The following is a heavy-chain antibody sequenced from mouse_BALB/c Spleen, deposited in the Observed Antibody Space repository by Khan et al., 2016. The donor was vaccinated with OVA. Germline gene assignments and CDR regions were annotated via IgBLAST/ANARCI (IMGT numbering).Heavy chain of an antibody. V-gene: IGHV14-3*02. D-gene: IGHD4-1*01. CDR1: GFTIKDTY. Sequence: VQLQQSGAELVKPGASVKLSCTASGFTIKDTYMHWVKQRPEQGLEWIGRIDPANGNTKYDPKFQGQATITADTSSNTAYLQLSSLTSEDTAVYYCARDYWDVFAYWGQGTLVTVSA. J-gene: IGHJ3*01. CDR3: ARDYWDVFAY. CDR2: IDPANGNT.